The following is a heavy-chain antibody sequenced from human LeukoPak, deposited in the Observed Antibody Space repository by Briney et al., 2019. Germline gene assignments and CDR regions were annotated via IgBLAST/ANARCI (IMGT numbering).Heavy chain of an antibody. Sequence: GGSLRLSCAASGFTFSSYGMHWVRQAPGKGLEWVAVIWYDGSNKYYADSVKGRFTISRGNSKNTLYLQMNSLRAEDTAVYYCVRGYYTQAFDYWGQGTLVTVSS. CDR3: VRGYYTQAFDY. J-gene: IGHJ4*02. V-gene: IGHV3-33*01. CDR1: GFTFSSYG. D-gene: IGHD3-3*01. CDR2: IWYDGSNK.